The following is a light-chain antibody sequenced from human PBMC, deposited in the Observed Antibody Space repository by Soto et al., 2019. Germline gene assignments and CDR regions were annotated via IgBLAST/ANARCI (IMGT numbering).Light chain of an antibody. Sequence: DIQMTQSPSSLSASVGDRVTITCQASQDIRNYLNWYQQKPGKAPKLLIYDASNLETGVPSRFSGSGSGTDFTFTISSLQPEDIATYFCQQCDNLPHSFGQGTRLEIK. J-gene: IGKJ5*01. CDR3: QQCDNLPHS. CDR1: QDIRNY. CDR2: DAS. V-gene: IGKV1-33*01.